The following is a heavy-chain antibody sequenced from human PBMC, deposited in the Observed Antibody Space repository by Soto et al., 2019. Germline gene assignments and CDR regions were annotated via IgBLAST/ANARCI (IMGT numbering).Heavy chain of an antibody. CDR3: ARDRDYGDVEDDAFDI. V-gene: IGHV3-48*03. CDR1: GFTFSSYE. D-gene: IGHD4-17*01. Sequence: EVQLVESGGGLVQPGGSLRLSCAASGFTFSSYEMNWVRQAPGKGLEWVSYISSSANTIYYADSVKGRFTISRDNAKNSLYLQMNSLRAEDTAVYYCARDRDYGDVEDDAFDIWGQGTMVTVSS. J-gene: IGHJ3*02. CDR2: ISSSANTI.